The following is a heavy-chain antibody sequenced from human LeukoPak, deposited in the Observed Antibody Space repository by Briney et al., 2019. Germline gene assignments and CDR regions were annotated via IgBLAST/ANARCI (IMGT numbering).Heavy chain of an antibody. D-gene: IGHD1-7*01. CDR2: ISGSGGST. CDR1: GFTFSSYA. Sequence: GGSLRLSCAASGFTFSSYAMSWVRQAPGKGLEWVSAISGSGGSTYYADSVKGRFTISRDNAKSSLFLQMNSLRAEDTAVYYCARENFADLFDYWGQGILVTVSS. J-gene: IGHJ4*02. V-gene: IGHV3-23*01. CDR3: ARENFADLFDY.